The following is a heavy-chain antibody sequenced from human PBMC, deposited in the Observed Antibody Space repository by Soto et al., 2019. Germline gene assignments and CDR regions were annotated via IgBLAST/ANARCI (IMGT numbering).Heavy chain of an antibody. CDR1: GVTFRNAW. CDR2: IKSKTDGGTT. J-gene: IGHJ6*02. CDR3: TTSSVGSPIQYGMDV. D-gene: IGHD5-18*01. V-gene: IGHV3-15*07. Sequence: PAGSMKLASAASGVTFRNAWMDGVRQAPGKGLEWVGRIKSKTDGGTTDYAAPVKGRFTISRDDSKNTLYLQMNSLKTEDTAVYYCTTSSVGSPIQYGMDVWGQGTTVTVSS.